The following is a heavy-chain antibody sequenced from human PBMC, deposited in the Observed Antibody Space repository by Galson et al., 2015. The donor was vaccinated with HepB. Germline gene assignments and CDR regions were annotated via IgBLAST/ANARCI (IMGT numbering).Heavy chain of an antibody. CDR2: IKSKIDGGTT. D-gene: IGHD3-10*01. V-gene: IGHV3-15*01. CDR3: TTVVWLGVERFDY. CDR1: GFAFSNVW. Sequence: SLRLSCAASGFAFSNVWMSWVRQVPGKGLEWVGRIKSKIDGGTTEYAAPVKGRFTISRDDLKNTLYLQMNSLKTEDTAVYYCTTVVWLGVERFDYWGQGTLVTVSS. J-gene: IGHJ4*02.